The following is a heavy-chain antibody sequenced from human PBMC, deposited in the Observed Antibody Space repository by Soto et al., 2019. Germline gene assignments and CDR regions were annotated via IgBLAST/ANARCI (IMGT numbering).Heavy chain of an antibody. V-gene: IGHV3-23*01. CDR2: INEGDGAT. CDR1: GFQLSSCA. CDR3: AKRQAPAGAYEH. D-gene: IGHD6-13*01. Sequence: EVQLLESGGGLVQPGGSLKISCAASGFQLSSCAMSWVRQAPGKGLEWVSGINEGDGATNYLDSVRGRFTISRDNSKNTLYLEMNSLRVEDTAISYCAKRQAPAGAYEHWGQGILVIVSS. J-gene: IGHJ1*01.